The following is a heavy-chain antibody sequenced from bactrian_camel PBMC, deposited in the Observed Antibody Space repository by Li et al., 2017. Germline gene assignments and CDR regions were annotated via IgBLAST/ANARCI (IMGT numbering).Heavy chain of an antibody. V-gene: IGHV3S55*01. D-gene: IGHD2*01. CDR3: AAGRTRNGYCYSMSEFPEAAYNH. J-gene: IGHJ4*01. Sequence: HVQLVESGGGSVQVGGSLRLSCVASGDTIGWYCMGWFRQIPDKEREGVAGIERDGSTSYADSVKDRFTVSRDNAKNSFYLQMYQLTPEDTAMYFCAAGRTRNGYCYSMSEFPEAAYNHWGQGTQVTVS. CDR2: IERDGST. CDR1: GDTIGWYC.